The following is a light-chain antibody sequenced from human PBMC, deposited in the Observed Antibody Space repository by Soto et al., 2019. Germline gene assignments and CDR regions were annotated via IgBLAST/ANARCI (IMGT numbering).Light chain of an antibody. CDR2: DAS. CDR1: QSVSSY. CDR3: QQRSNWPPT. Sequence: EIVLTQSPATLSLSPGERATLSCRASQSVSSYLAWYQQKPGQAPRLLIYDASNRATGIPARFSGSGSGTDFALTISSLAAEDFAVYYRQQRSNWPPTFGGGTKVEIK. J-gene: IGKJ4*01. V-gene: IGKV3-11*01.